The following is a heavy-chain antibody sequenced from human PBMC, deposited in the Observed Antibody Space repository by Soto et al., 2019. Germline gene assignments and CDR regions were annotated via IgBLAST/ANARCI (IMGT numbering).Heavy chain of an antibody. V-gene: IGHV3-48*02. J-gene: IGHJ5*02. CDR3: TFDDFRSGFYS. CDR1: GFSFSTYS. CDR2: ISSNSRNI. D-gene: IGHD3-3*01. Sequence: PGGSLRLSCAASGFSFSTYSMNWVRQVPGKGLEWLSYISSNSRNIYYADSVRGRFTVSRDNAKNSLYLQMNSLRDEDTAIYYCTFDDFRSGFYSWGQGTLVTVSS.